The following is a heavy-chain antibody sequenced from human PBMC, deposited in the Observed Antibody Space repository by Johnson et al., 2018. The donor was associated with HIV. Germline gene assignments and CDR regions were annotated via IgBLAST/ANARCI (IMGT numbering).Heavy chain of an antibody. D-gene: IGHD5-18*01. CDR1: GFTFSSYP. CDR2: ISYDGNSK. V-gene: IGHV3-30*04. CDR3: ARLPSGYSGDAFDI. Sequence: QVQLVESGGGVVQPGRSLRLSCAASGFTFSSYPMHWVRQAPGKGLEWVAFISYDGNSKYFADSVKGRFTISRDNSKNTLYLQMNSLRPEDTAVYYCARLPSGYSGDAFDIWGQGTMVTVSS. J-gene: IGHJ3*02.